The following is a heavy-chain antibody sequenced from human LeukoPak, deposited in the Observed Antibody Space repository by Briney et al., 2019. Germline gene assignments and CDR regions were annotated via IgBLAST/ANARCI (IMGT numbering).Heavy chain of an antibody. V-gene: IGHV1-8*01. CDR1: GYTFTSYD. CDR2: MNPNSGNT. J-gene: IGHJ3*02. Sequence: ASVKVSCKASGYTFTSYDINWVRQATGQGLEWMGWMNPNSGNTGYAQKFQGRVTMTRNTSISTAYMELSSLRSEDTAVYYCARDRSSSGYYYGDAFDIWGQGTMVTVSS. D-gene: IGHD3-22*01. CDR3: ARDRSSSGYYYGDAFDI.